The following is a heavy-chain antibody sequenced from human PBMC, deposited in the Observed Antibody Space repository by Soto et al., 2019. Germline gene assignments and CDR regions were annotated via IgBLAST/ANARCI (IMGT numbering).Heavy chain of an antibody. CDR3: GERSSGHYFDY. V-gene: IGHV3-23*01. D-gene: IGHD3-22*01. Sequence: EVQLLESGGGFVQPGASLRLSCAASGFTFSIYAMSWVRQAPGEGLEWVSLISGGGGTTYYADSVKGRFTISRDNSKNTLYLQMNSLRAEDTAVYYCGERSSGHYFDYWGQGTLVAVSS. J-gene: IGHJ4*02. CDR1: GFTFSIYA. CDR2: ISGGGGTT.